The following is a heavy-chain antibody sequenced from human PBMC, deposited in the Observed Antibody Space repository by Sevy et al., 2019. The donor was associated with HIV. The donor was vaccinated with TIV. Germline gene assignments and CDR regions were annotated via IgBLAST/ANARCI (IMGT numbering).Heavy chain of an antibody. V-gene: IGHV3-23*01. D-gene: IGHD3-10*01. CDR3: ATAPNGYSGSGREGYYFDY. J-gene: IGHJ4*02. CDR1: GFTFSSYA. Sequence: GGSLRLSCAASGFTFSSYAMSWVRQAPGKGLEWVSAISGSGGSTYYADSVKGRFTISRDNSKNTLYLQMNSLRAQDTAVYYCATAPNGYSGSGREGYYFDYWGQGTLVTVSS. CDR2: ISGSGGST.